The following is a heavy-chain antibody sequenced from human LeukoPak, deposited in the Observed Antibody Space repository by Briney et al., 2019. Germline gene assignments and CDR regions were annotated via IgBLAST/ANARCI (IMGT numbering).Heavy chain of an antibody. CDR2: IKQDGSEK. J-gene: IGHJ4*02. V-gene: IGHV3-7*01. CDR3: ARVSYYYGSGSYYNPWYFDY. Sequence: PGGSLRLSCAASGFTFSIYRMSWVRQAPGKGLEWVANIKQDGSEKYYVDSVKGRFTISRDNAKSSLYLQMNSLRAEDTAVYYCARVSYYYGSGSYYNPWYFDYWGQGTLVTVSS. CDR1: GFTFSIYR. D-gene: IGHD3-10*01.